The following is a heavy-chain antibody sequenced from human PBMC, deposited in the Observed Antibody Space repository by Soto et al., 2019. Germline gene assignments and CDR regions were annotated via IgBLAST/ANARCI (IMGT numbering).Heavy chain of an antibody. J-gene: IGHJ6*02. V-gene: IGHV1-69*13. CDR3: ARAAEDTAMEDYYYYGMDV. CDR1: GGTFSSYA. CDR2: IIPIFGTA. Sequence: ASVKVSCKASGGTFSSYAISWVRQAPGQGLEWMGGIIPIFGTANYAQKFQGRVTITADESTSTAYMELSSLRSEDTAVYYCARAAEDTAMEDYYYYGMDVWGQGTTVTAP. D-gene: IGHD5-18*01.